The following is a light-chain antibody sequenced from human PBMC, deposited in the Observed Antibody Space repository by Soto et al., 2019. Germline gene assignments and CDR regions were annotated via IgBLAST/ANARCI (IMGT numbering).Light chain of an antibody. CDR1: SSDVGGYNY. V-gene: IGLV2-14*01. CDR3: SSYTSSSTIVV. J-gene: IGLJ1*01. CDR2: DVS. Sequence: QSALTQPASVSGSPGQSITISCTGTSSDVGGYNYVSWYQQHPGKAPKLMIYDVSNRPSGVSNRFSGSKSGNTASLTISGIQAEDEADYYCSSYTSSSTIVVFGTGTKLTVL.